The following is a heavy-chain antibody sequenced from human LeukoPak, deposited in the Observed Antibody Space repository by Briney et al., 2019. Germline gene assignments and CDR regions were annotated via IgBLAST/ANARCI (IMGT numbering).Heavy chain of an antibody. Sequence: GGSLRLSCSASGFTFSSYEMNWVRQAPGKGLEWISYIIGSGDIIYYADSVKGRFTISRDNAKNSLFLQMNSLTADDTAVYYCARERTTIVSGTTIGAYWGQGTLVTVSS. J-gene: IGHJ4*02. CDR3: ARERTTIVSGTTIGAY. V-gene: IGHV3-48*03. D-gene: IGHD2/OR15-2a*01. CDR2: IIGSGDII. CDR1: GFTFSSYE.